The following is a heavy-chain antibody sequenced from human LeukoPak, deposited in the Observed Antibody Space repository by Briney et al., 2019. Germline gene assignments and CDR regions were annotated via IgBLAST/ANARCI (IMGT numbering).Heavy chain of an antibody. CDR2: IYTSGVT. D-gene: IGHD6-13*01. CDR3: ARVADSTTWYRFDY. Sequence: PSETLSLTCTVSGDSISSYYWSWIRQPAGKGLEWIGHIYTSGVTNYNPSLKSRVTMSVDTSNSQVSLKLASVTAADTAMYYCARVADSTTWYRFDYWGQGTWVTVSS. CDR1: GDSISSYY. V-gene: IGHV4-4*07. J-gene: IGHJ4*02.